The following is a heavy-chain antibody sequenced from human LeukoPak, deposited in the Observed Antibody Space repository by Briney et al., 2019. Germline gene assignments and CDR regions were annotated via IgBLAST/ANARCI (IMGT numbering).Heavy chain of an antibody. V-gene: IGHV3-23*01. CDR2: ISGSGTNT. D-gene: IGHD2-21*01. J-gene: IGHJ4*02. CDR3: AKDTAVILTAPFDS. Sequence: GSLRLSCAASEFTFSSYAMTWVRQAPEKGLEWVSAISGSGTNTYYSGSVRGRFTISRDNSNNRLYLQMNSVRAEDTAMYFCAKDTAVILTAPFDSWGQGTLVTVSS. CDR1: EFTFSSYA.